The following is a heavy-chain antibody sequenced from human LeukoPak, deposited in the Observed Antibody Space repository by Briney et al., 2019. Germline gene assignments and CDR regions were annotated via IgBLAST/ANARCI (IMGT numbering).Heavy chain of an antibody. CDR2: IIPIFGTA. CDR1: GGTFSSYA. D-gene: IGHD6-6*01. CDR3: ARVIREYSSSSGLNY. J-gene: IGHJ4*02. V-gene: IGHV1-69*13. Sequence: ASVKVSCKASGGTFSSYAINWVRQAPGLGLEWMGGIIPIFGTANFAQKFQGRVTITADESTSTAYMERSSLRSEDPAMYYCARVIREYSSSSGLNYWGQGTLVTVSS.